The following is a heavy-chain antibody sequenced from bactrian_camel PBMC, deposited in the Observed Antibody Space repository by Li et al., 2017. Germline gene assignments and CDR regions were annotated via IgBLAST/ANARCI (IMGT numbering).Heavy chain of an antibody. Sequence: HVQLVESGGGSVQAGGSLSLSCKVSKDATNNYCRGWFRQAPGKEREGVAGIDRRDGSTSYRDSVKGRFTISRDNAKNTLYLHMNSLKPEDTAMYYCAATRAFGATTYANWKEAEEYTYWGQGTQVTVS. V-gene: IGHV3S26*01. CDR2: IDRRDGST. D-gene: IGHD1*01. CDR1: KDATNNYC. CDR3: AATRAFGATTYANWKEAEEYTY. J-gene: IGHJ4*01.